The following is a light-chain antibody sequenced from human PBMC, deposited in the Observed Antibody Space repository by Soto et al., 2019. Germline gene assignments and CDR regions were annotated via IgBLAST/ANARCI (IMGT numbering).Light chain of an antibody. CDR1: QGISSY. J-gene: IGKJ4*01. Sequence: IQLTQSPSSLSASVGDRDTITCRASQGISSYLAWYQQKPGKAPKLLIYAASTLQSGVPSRFSGSGSGTDFTLTISSLQPEDFATYYCQQLNSYPPLTFGGGTKVEIK. CDR2: AAS. CDR3: QQLNSYPPLT. V-gene: IGKV1-9*01.